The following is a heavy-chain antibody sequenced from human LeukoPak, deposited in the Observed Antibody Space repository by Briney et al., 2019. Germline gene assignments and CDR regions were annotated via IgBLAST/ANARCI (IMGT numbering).Heavy chain of an antibody. CDR2: ITTGSGST. CDR1: GFTFSSHA. CDR3: AKSRGMGTTKSFDY. D-gene: IGHD5-24*01. J-gene: IGHJ4*02. V-gene: IGHV3-23*01. Sequence: GGSLRLSCAASGFTFSSHAMTWVRQAPGKGLEWVSGITTGSGSTYYADSVKGRFTISRDNSKNTLYLQMNSLRPEDTAVYYCAKSRGMGTTKSFDYWGQGTLVTVSS.